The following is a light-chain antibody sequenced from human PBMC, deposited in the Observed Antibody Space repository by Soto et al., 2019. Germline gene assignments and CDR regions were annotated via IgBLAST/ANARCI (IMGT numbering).Light chain of an antibody. V-gene: IGKV3-11*01. CDR3: QQRSNWPPLT. J-gene: IGKJ4*01. CDR2: DAS. CDR1: QSVSSY. Sequence: EIVLTQSPATLSLSPGERATLSCRASQSVSSYLAWYQQKPGQAPRLLIYDASNRATGIPARFSGSGSGTDFTLTISIIEPEDFAVYYCQQRSNWPPLTFGGGTKVEIK.